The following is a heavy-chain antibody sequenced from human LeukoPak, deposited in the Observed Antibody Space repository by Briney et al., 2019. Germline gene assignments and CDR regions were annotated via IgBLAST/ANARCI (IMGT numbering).Heavy chain of an antibody. Sequence: PSETQSLTCTVSGGSISSYYWSWIRQPPGKGVEWIGYIYYSGTTNYNPSLKSRVTISVDTSKNQFSLKLSSVTAADTAVYYCARGVYIAAAQYAYWGQGTLVTVSS. J-gene: IGHJ4*02. V-gene: IGHV4-59*01. CDR1: GGSISSYY. D-gene: IGHD6-13*01. CDR2: IYYSGTT. CDR3: ARGVYIAAAQYAY.